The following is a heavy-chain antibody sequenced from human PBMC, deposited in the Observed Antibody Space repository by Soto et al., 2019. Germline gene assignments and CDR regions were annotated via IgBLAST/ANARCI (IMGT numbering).Heavy chain of an antibody. CDR3: AKGATSSWYGGHFDC. Sequence: EVQLLESGGGLVQPGGSLRLSCAASGFTFSTYAMNWVRQAPGKGLEWVSAISGSGGSTYYADSVKGRFTISRDNSKNTRYLQMSSLRSEDTAVYYCAKGATSSWYGGHFDCWGQGTLVTVSS. J-gene: IGHJ4*02. CDR2: ISGSGGST. CDR1: GFTFSTYA. D-gene: IGHD6-13*01. V-gene: IGHV3-23*01.